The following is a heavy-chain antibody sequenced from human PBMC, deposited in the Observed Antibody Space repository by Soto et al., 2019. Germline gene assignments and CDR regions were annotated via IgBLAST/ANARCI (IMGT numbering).Heavy chain of an antibody. CDR1: GGTFSSYA. D-gene: IGHD6-6*01. J-gene: IGHJ4*02. V-gene: IGHV1-69*13. CDR3: AKPRSSSSEFDY. Sequence: ASVKVSCKASGGTFSSYAISWVRQAPGQGLEWMGGIIPIFGTANYAQKFQGRVTITADESTSTAYMELSSLRSEDTAVYYCAKPRSSSSEFDYWGQGTLVTVSS. CDR2: IIPIFGTA.